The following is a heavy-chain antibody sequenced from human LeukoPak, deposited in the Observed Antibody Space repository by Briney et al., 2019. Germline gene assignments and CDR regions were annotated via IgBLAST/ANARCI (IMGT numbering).Heavy chain of an antibody. Sequence: RASVKVSCKSSGYTFTAYGISWVRQAPAQGLEWMGWISAYNGNTNYAQKLQGRVTMTTDTSTSTAYMELRRLRSDDTAVYYCARDLGPNYYDSSGYPDYWGQGTLVTVSS. CDR1: GYTFTAYG. D-gene: IGHD3-22*01. CDR3: ARDLGPNYYDSSGYPDY. J-gene: IGHJ4*02. V-gene: IGHV1-18*01. CDR2: ISAYNGNT.